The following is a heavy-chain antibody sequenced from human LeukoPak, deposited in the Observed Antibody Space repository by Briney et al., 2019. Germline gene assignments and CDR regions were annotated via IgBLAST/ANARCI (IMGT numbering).Heavy chain of an antibody. J-gene: IGHJ4*02. V-gene: IGHV1-2*02. Sequence: ASVKVSCKASGYTFTGYYMHWVRQAPGQGLEWMGWINPNSGGTNYAQKSQGRVTMTRDTSISAVYMELSRLRSDDTAVYYCARDGTGVYNLVQYWGQGTLVTVSP. CDR3: ARDGTGVYNLVQY. CDR2: INPNSGGT. D-gene: IGHD5-24*01. CDR1: GYTFTGYY.